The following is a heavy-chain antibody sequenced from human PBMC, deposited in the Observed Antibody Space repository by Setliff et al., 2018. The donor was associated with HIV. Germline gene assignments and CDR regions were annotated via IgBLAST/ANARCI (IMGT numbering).Heavy chain of an antibody. CDR3: AREVDYSNYPGWFDP. CDR1: GYTLTELS. CDR2: FDPKDGKT. J-gene: IGHJ5*02. Sequence: ASVKVSCKVSGYTLTELSRHWVRQAPGKGLEWMGSFDPKDGKTRYAQKFQGRVTMTEDTSTDTAYMELSSLRSEDTAVYYCAREVDYSNYPGWFDPWGQGTLVTVSS. D-gene: IGHD4-4*01. V-gene: IGHV1-24*01.